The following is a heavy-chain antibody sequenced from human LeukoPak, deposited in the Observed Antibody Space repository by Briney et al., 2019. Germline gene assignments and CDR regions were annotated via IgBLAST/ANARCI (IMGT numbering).Heavy chain of an antibody. CDR1: GFTFSSCG. CDR3: ARVRPGSNYVDFDY. D-gene: IGHD4-11*01. Sequence: PGGSLRLSGAASGFTFSSCGMHWVRQAPGKGLEWVAVISYDGSNKYYAGSVKGRFTISRDNSKSTLYLQMNSLRAEDTAVYYCARVRPGSNYVDFDYWGQGTLVTVSS. CDR2: ISYDGSNK. V-gene: IGHV3-33*05. J-gene: IGHJ4*02.